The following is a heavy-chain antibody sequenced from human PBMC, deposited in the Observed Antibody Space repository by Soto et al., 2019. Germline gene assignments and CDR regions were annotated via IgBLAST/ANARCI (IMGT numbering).Heavy chain of an antibody. D-gene: IGHD3-22*01. J-gene: IGHJ3*02. Sequence: GGSLRLSCAASGFTFSSYWMSWVRQAPGKGLGWVAKIKKDGSEKYYVDSVKGRFTISIDNSKNSLYLQMNSLRAEDTAVYYCARMSEITMILAADAFDXWGQGTMVTVS. V-gene: IGHV3-7*01. CDR1: GFTFSSYW. CDR3: ARMSEITMILAADAFDX. CDR2: IKKDGSEK.